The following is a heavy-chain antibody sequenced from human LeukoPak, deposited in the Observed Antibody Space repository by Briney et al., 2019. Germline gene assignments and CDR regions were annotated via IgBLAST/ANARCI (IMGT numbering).Heavy chain of an antibody. CDR2: INHSGST. D-gene: IGHD4-17*01. CDR1: GGSFSGYY. V-gene: IGHV4-34*01. CDR3: ARHSGMTTVTYYFDY. Sequence: PSETLSLTCAVYGGSFSGYYWSWIRQPPGKGLEWIGEINHSGSTNYNPPLKSRVTISVDTSKNQFSLKLSSVTAADTAVYYCARHSGMTTVTYYFDYWGQGTLVTVSS. J-gene: IGHJ4*02.